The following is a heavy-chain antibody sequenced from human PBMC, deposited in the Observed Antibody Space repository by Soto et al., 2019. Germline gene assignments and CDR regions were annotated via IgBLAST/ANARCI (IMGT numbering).Heavy chain of an antibody. CDR3: ATVHGTSRSFDY. Sequence: EVQILESGGGLVQPGGSLRLSCAASGFTFSMSAMSWVRQAPGKGLEWVSTTGLNGRTTYYADSVKGRFTVSRDNSKNTLDLQMNSLRAEDTAVYYCATVHGTSRSFDYWGQGTLVTVSP. J-gene: IGHJ4*02. V-gene: IGHV3-23*01. CDR1: GFTFSMSA. CDR2: TGLNGRTT. D-gene: IGHD6-13*01.